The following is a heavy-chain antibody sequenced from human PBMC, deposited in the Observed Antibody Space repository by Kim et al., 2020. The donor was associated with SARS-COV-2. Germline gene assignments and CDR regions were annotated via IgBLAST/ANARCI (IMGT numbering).Heavy chain of an antibody. V-gene: IGHV4-61*01. CDR3: ARDGGRWLQLNYWYFDL. CDR1: GGSVSSGSYY. J-gene: IGHJ2*01. D-gene: IGHD5-12*01. Sequence: SETLSLTCTVSGGSVSSGSYYWSWIRQPPGKGLEWIGYIYYSGSTNYNPSLKSRVTISVDTSKNQFSLKLSSVTAADTAVYYCARDGGRWLQLNYWYFDLWGRGTLVTVSS. CDR2: IYYSGST.